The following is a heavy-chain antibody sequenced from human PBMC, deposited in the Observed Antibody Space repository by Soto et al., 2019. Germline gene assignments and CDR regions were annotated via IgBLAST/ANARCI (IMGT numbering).Heavy chain of an antibody. J-gene: IGHJ6*02. V-gene: IGHV1-18*01. CDR3: ARFSGGSYNTYYFYYGMDV. Sequence: ASVKVSGKASGYTFTIYGISCVLQAPLQWLDWMGWISAYNGNTKYAQDLQGRVTMTTDTSTSTAYMELRSLRSDDTAVYYCARFSGGSYNTYYFYYGMDVWGQGTTVTVSS. D-gene: IGHD2-15*01. CDR2: ISAYNGNT. CDR1: GYTFTIYG.